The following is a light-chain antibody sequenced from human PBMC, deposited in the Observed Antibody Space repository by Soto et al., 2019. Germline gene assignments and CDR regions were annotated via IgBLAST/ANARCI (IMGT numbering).Light chain of an antibody. CDR3: HHYGSSPWT. CDR1: QSVSGSY. J-gene: IGKJ1*01. V-gene: IGKV3-20*01. CDR2: ATS. Sequence: EIVLXQXPXXLSLSPGERATLSCRASQSVSGSYLAWYQQKYGQAPRLLIYATSRRATGIPDRFSGSWSGTDLTLTISRLEPEDFAVYYCHHYGSSPWTFGQGTTVEIK.